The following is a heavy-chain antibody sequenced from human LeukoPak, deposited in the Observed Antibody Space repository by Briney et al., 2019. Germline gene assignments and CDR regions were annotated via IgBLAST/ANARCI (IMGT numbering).Heavy chain of an antibody. CDR2: IIPIFGTA. Sequence: GSSVKVSCKASGGTFSSYAISWVRQAPGQGLEWMGGIIPIFGTANYAQKFQGRVTITTDESTSTAYMELSSLRSEDTAVYYCARVWQWLSYPAPHYYYMDVWGKGTTVTVSS. D-gene: IGHD6-19*01. CDR3: ARVWQWLSYPAPHYYYMDV. V-gene: IGHV1-69*05. CDR1: GGTFSSYA. J-gene: IGHJ6*03.